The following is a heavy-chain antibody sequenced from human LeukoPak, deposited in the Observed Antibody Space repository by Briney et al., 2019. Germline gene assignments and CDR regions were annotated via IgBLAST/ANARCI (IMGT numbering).Heavy chain of an antibody. D-gene: IGHD2-15*01. V-gene: IGHV4-61*08. J-gene: IGHJ2*01. Sequence: SETLSLTCTVSGASLNSGGYYWNWIRQTPGKEPEWIGYIYYSGSTNYNRSLKSRVTISVDTSKNQFSLKLTSVTAADTAVYYCAREGWDLWGRGTLVTVSS. CDR3: AREGWDL. CDR1: GASLNSGGYY. CDR2: IYYSGST.